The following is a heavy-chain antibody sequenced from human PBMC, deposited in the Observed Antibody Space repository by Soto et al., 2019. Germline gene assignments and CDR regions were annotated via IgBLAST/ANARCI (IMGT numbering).Heavy chain of an antibody. CDR3: ARNGGGLDY. J-gene: IGHJ4*02. CDR2: TGRSGDT. V-gene: IGHV3-13*01. Sequence: GSLRNSCAASEFACSGYDIYWVRQGTGKGLEWVSTTGRSGDTNYSDSVKGRFTLSRENAERSSYLQMNSLRDGDTAVYYCARNGGGLDYWGRGTLVTVSS. D-gene: IGHD2-21*01. CDR1: EFACSGYD.